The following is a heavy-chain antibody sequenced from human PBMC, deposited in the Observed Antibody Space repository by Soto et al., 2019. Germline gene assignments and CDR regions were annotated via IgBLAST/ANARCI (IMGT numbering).Heavy chain of an antibody. CDR1: GFSFSSYS. Sequence: GGSLRVSCAASGFSFSSYSMNWVLQAPGQGLEWVSSISSSSSYRYYADSVKGRFTISRDNAKNSLYMQMNSLRAEHTAVYYCARDGQQLVDYYGMDVWGQGTTVTVSS. D-gene: IGHD6-13*01. V-gene: IGHV3-21*01. CDR2: ISSSSSYR. J-gene: IGHJ6*02. CDR3: ARDGQQLVDYYGMDV.